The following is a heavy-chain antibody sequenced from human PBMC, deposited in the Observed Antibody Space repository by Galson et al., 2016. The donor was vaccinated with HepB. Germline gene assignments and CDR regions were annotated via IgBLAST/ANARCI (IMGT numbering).Heavy chain of an antibody. CDR3: AHWGEQIRGYWYFDL. J-gene: IGHJ2*01. V-gene: IGHV2-5*02. Sequence: PALVKPTQTLSLTCTFSGFSLSSSRVGVGWIRQPPGKALDWLALLYWDDDKHYSPSLKSRPTITKDTSKNQVVLTMTNMDPVDTATYYCAHWGEQIRGYWYFDLWGRGTLVTVSS. D-gene: IGHD3-10*01. CDR1: GFSLSSSRVG. CDR2: LYWDDDK.